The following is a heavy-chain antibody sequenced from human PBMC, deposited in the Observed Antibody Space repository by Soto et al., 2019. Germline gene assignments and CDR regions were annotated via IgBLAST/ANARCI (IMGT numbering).Heavy chain of an antibody. CDR2: IYYSGTT. V-gene: IGHV4-59*01. D-gene: IGHD1-26*01. J-gene: IGHJ5*02. Sequence: PSETLSLTCTVSGGSISRYYWSWIRQPPGKGLEWIGYIYYSGTTNYNPSLKSRVTISVDTSKNQFSLKLSSVTAADTAVYYCARYSGRYSYNWFDPWGQGTLVTVSS. CDR1: GGSISRYY. CDR3: ARYSGRYSYNWFDP.